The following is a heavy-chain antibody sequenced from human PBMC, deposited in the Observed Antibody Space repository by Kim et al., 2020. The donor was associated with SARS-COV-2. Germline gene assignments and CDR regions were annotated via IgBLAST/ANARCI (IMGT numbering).Heavy chain of an antibody. CDR2: ISLLHGTT. V-gene: IGHV1-69*10. CDR1: GGSFSEFA. D-gene: IGHD3-22*01. CDR3: AISAAHDSSGLTSDALDT. J-gene: IGHJ3*02. Sequence: SVKVSCKASGGSFSEFAISWVRQAPGQGLWERQAPGQGLEWMGGISLLHGTTKYAQKFQGRVTITADKSTTTVYMDVNSLTYEDTAIYFCAISAAHDSSGLTSDALDTWGQGTMVTVST.